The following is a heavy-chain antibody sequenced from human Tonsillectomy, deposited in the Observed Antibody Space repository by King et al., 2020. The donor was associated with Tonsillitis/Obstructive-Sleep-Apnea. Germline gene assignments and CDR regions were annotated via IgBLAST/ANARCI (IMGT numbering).Heavy chain of an antibody. J-gene: IGHJ6*03. Sequence: VQLVESGGGLVQPDRSLRLSCAASGFIFDDYAMHWVRQAPGKGLEWVSAISWNSGTIGYADSVKGRFTISRDNAKNSLYLQMNSLRAEDTALYYCTKDANGDKNYYYMDVWGKGTTVTVSS. D-gene: IGHD4-23*01. V-gene: IGHV3-9*01. CDR1: GFIFDDYA. CDR2: ISWNSGTI. CDR3: TKDANGDKNYYYMDV.